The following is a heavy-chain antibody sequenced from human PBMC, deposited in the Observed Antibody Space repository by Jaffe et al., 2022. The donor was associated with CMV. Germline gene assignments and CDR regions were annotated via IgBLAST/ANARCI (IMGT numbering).Heavy chain of an antibody. CDR2: INHSGST. CDR1: GGSFSGYY. J-gene: IGHJ5*02. Sequence: QVQLQQWGAGLLKPSETLSLTCAVYGGSFSGYYWSWIRQPPGKGLEWIGEINHSGSTNYNPSLKSRVTISVDTSKNQFSLKLSSVTAADTAVYYCARPVLGVWFDPWGQGTLVTVSS. V-gene: IGHV4-34*01. CDR3: ARPVLGVWFDP. D-gene: IGHD3-3*01.